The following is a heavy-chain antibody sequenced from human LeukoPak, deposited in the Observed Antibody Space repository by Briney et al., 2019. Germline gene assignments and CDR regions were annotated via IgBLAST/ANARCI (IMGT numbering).Heavy chain of an antibody. D-gene: IGHD5-24*01. Sequence: PSETLSLTCTVSGGSISSYYWSWIRQPPGKGLEWIGYIYYSGSTNYNPSLKSRVTISVDTSKNQFSLKLSSVTAADTAVYYCARIDGYNYYYFDYWGQGTLVTVSS. J-gene: IGHJ4*02. CDR1: GGSISSYY. V-gene: IGHV4-59*08. CDR2: IYYSGST. CDR3: ARIDGYNYYYFDY.